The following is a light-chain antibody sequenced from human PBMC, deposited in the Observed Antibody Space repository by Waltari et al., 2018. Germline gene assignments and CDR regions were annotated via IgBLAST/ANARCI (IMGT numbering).Light chain of an antibody. CDR2: DTS. CDR1: QSVKSNE. Sequence: EIVLTQSPGTLSLSPGDRATLSCRASQSVKSNELAWYQQKPGQAPRLLIYDTSTRATDIPDRFSGSGSGTDFILTISRLEAEDFVLYYCQQYGTPLTFGGGTKVEIK. J-gene: IGKJ4*01. V-gene: IGKV3-20*01. CDR3: QQYGTPLT.